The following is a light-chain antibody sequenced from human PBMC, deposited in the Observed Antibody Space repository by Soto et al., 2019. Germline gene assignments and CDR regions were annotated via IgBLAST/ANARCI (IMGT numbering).Light chain of an antibody. CDR1: QSVFYTSNNKNY. CDR3: QQYYGTPYT. CDR2: WAS. Sequence: DIVMTQSPDSLAVSLGERATINCKSSQSVFYTSNNKNYLACYQQKPGQPPKLLIYWASTRESGVPDRFSGSGSGTDFTLTIISLQAEDVAVYYCQQYYGTPYTFGQGTKLEIK. J-gene: IGKJ2*01. V-gene: IGKV4-1*01.